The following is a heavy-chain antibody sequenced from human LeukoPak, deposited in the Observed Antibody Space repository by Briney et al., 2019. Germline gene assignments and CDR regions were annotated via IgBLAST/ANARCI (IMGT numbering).Heavy chain of an antibody. V-gene: IGHV3-48*04. Sequence: GGSLRLSCAASAFTFSDYSMNWVRQAPGKGLEWVSYISSSGSTIYYVDSVKGRFTISRDNAKNSLYLQMNSLRAEDTAVYYCARVLGFGELFFDYWGQGTLVTVSS. D-gene: IGHD3-10*01. CDR3: ARVLGFGELFFDY. CDR1: AFTFSDYS. J-gene: IGHJ4*02. CDR2: ISSSGSTI.